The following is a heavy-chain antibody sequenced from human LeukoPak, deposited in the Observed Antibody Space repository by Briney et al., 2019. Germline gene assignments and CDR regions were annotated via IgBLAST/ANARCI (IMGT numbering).Heavy chain of an antibody. CDR1: GFTFSSYA. CDR3: TRDSARRDGYNFDY. V-gene: IGHV3-30*04. D-gene: IGHD5-24*01. Sequence: GRSLRLSCAASGFTFSSYAMHWVRQAPGQGLEWVALISYDEIHKHYADSVRGRFTISRDNSKNTLYLQMNSLRAEDTAVHYCTRDSARRDGYNFDYWGQGTLVTVSS. CDR2: ISYDEIHK. J-gene: IGHJ4*02.